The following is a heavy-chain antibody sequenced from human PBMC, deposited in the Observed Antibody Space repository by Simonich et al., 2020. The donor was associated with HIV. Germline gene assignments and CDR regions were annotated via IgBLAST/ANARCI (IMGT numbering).Heavy chain of an antibody. D-gene: IGHD3-16*01. V-gene: IGHV3-48*03. CDR2: VSVNASTI. Sequence: EVQLVESGGGLVQPGGSGRLSCAASGLTFSPCEENWVRQAPVKGLEWLSYVSVNASTIYYADSMKRRFPIPRDNAKNSLYLQMNSLRAEDTAVYYCARVWGGDYSALQYWGQGTLVTVSS. CDR1: GLTFSPCE. CDR3: ARVWGGDYSALQY. J-gene: IGHJ1*01.